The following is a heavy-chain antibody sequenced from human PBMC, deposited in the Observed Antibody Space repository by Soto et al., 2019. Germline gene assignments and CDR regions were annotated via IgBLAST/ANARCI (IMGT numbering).Heavy chain of an antibody. J-gene: IGHJ5*02. D-gene: IGHD3-22*01. V-gene: IGHV2-5*01. CDR3: AHRSGYYDSSGLIFRWFDP. CDR2: IYWNDDK. CDR1: GFSLSTSGVG. Sequence: GSGPTLVNPTQILTLTCTFSGFSLSTSGVGVGWIRQPPGKALEWLALIYWNDDKRYSPSLKSRLTITKDTSKNQVVLTMTNMDPVDTATYYCAHRSGYYDSSGLIFRWFDPWGQGTLVTVSP.